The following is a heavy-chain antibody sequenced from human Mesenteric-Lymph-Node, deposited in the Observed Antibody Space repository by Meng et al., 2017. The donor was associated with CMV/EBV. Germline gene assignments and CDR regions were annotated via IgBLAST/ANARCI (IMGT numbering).Heavy chain of an antibody. CDR1: KYTFTAYY. J-gene: IGHJ4*02. CDR3: ARALKRHYYDTRGYLGLIY. V-gene: IGHV1-2*02. CDR2: INPDSGAT. Sequence: ASVKVSCKASKYTFTAYYMHWVRQAPGQGLEWMGWINPDSGATNYAQIFQGRVTLTRDTSISTAYMELTSLRSDDTAVYYCARALKRHYYDTRGYLGLIYWGQGTLVTVSS. D-gene: IGHD3-22*01.